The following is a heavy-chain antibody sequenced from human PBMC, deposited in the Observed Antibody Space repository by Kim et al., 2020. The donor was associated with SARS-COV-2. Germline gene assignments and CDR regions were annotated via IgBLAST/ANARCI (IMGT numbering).Heavy chain of an antibody. CDR2: IIPIFGTA. V-gene: IGHV1-69*13. CDR1: GSTFSTYS. Sequence: SVKVSCKASGSTFSTYSISWVRQAPGQGLEWMGGIIPIFGTANYAQKFQGRLTITADESTSTTYMELSSLRSEDTAVYYCAREGIRMPANPFDYWGQGTLVAVSS. CDR3: AREGIRMPANPFDY. D-gene: IGHD2-2*01. J-gene: IGHJ4*02.